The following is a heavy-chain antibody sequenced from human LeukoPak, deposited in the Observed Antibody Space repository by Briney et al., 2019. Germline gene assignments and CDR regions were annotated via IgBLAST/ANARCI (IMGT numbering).Heavy chain of an antibody. Sequence: SQTLSLTCTVSGGSVSSGSYYWSWIRQPAGKGLEWIGRIYTSGSTNYNPSLKSRVTISVDTSKNQFSLKLSSVTAADTAAYYCARDSGYMDVWGKGTTVTVSS. D-gene: IGHD3-10*01. CDR3: ARDSGYMDV. CDR1: GGSVSSGSYY. J-gene: IGHJ6*03. V-gene: IGHV4-61*02. CDR2: IYTSGST.